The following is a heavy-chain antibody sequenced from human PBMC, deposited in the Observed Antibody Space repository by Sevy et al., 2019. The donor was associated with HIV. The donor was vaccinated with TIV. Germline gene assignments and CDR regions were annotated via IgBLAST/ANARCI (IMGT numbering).Heavy chain of an antibody. CDR1: GASISSTIYY. CDR2: IHHSGST. J-gene: IGHJ3*02. Sequence: SETLSLTCSVSGASISSTIYYWAWIRQSPGKGLVWFGSIHHSGSTYYNLSLESRVTISVDTSKNQFSLKMNSVTAADTAVYYCAKHCSHYFDNSGYGEAFDIWGQGTKVTVSS. V-gene: IGHV4-39*01. D-gene: IGHD3-22*01. CDR3: AKHCSHYFDNSGYGEAFDI.